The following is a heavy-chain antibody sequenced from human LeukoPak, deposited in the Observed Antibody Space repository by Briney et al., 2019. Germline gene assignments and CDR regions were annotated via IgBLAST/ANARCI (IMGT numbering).Heavy chain of an antibody. CDR3: ARFLVRGSNWFAFDI. Sequence: PSETLSLTCAVSGASITSDYLSWIRQPPGKGLEWIAYIYYTGHTNINPSLKSRVAISMDTSKNQFSLSLSSVTAADTAVYYCARFLVRGSNWFAFDIWGQGTTVTASS. CDR1: GASITSDY. D-gene: IGHD3-10*01. CDR2: IYYTGHT. V-gene: IGHV4-59*01. J-gene: IGHJ3*02.